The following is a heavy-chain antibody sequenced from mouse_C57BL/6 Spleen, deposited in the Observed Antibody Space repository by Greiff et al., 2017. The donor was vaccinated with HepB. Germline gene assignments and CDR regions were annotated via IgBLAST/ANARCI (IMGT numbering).Heavy chain of an antibody. J-gene: IGHJ1*03. CDR3: ARHYYGRGWYFDV. V-gene: IGHV5-12*01. Sequence: EVKLMESGGGLVQPGGSLKLSCAASGFTFSDYYMYWVRQTPEKRLEWVAYISNGGGSTYYPDTVKGRFTISRDNAKNTLYLQMSRLKSEDTAMYYCARHYYGRGWYFDVWGTGTTVTVSS. D-gene: IGHD1-1*01. CDR2: ISNGGGST. CDR1: GFTFSDYY.